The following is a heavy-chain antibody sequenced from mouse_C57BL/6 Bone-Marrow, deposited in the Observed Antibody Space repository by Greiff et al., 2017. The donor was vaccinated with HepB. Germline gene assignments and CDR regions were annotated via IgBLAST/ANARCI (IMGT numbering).Heavy chain of an antibody. CDR1: GYTFTDYE. CDR3: TRDYDGYYYAMDY. J-gene: IGHJ4*01. Sequence: QVQLQHSGAELVRPGASVTLSCKASGYTFTDYEMHWVKQTPVHGLEWIGAIDPETGGTAYNQKFKGKAILTADKSTSTAYMELRSLTSEDSAVYYCTRDYDGYYYAMDYWGQGTSVTVSS. D-gene: IGHD2-3*01. V-gene: IGHV1-15*01. CDR2: IDPETGGT.